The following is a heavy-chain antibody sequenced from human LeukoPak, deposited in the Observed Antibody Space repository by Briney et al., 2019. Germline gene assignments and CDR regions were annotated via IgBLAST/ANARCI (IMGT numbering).Heavy chain of an antibody. CDR3: ARSEVAARPDYYYYYGMDV. CDR1: GGTFSSYA. V-gene: IGHV1-69*13. D-gene: IGHD6-6*01. CDR2: IIPIFGTA. J-gene: IGHJ6*02. Sequence: ASVKVSCKASGGTFSSYAISWVRQAPGQGLEWMGGIIPIFGTANYAQKFQGRVTITADESTSTAYMELSSLRSEDTAVYYCARSEVAARPDYYYYYGMDVWGQGTTVTVSS.